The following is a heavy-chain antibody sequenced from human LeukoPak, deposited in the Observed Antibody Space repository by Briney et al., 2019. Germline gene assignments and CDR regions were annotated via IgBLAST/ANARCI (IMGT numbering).Heavy chain of an antibody. CDR3: AKDHPPSGSYYKSFDY. CDR1: GFTFSSYA. V-gene: IGHV3-30-3*01. Sequence: PGRSLRLSCAASGFTFSSYAMHWVRQAPGKWLEWVAVISYDGSNKYYADSVKGRFTISRDNSKNTLYLQMNSLRAEDTAVYYCAKDHPPSGSYYKSFDYWGQGTLVTVSS. D-gene: IGHD3-10*01. CDR2: ISYDGSNK. J-gene: IGHJ4*02.